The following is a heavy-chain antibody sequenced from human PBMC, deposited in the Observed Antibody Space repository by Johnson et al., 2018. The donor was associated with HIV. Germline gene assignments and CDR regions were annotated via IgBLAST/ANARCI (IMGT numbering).Heavy chain of an antibody. CDR3: ARGPKNPGLDAFDI. J-gene: IGHJ3*02. D-gene: IGHD1-14*01. V-gene: IGHV3-23*04. CDR2: ISGSNAST. CDR1: GFTVSSNY. Sequence: EVQLVESGGGVVQPGRSLRLSCAASGFTVSSNYMSWVHQAPGKGLEWVSGISGSNASTYYADSVKGRFTISRDNSKNTLFLQMNSLRVEDTAIYYCARGPKNPGLDAFDIWGQGTVVTVSS.